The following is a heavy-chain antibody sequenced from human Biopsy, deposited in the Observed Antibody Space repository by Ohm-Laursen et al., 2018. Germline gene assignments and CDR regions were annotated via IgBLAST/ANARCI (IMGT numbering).Heavy chain of an antibody. Sequence: SETLSLTCTVSGGSITSYYRSWIRRPPGKGLEWIGYIYYSGSTNYNPSLKSRVTISEDRSKNQFSLKVKSVTAAHTAVYYCATSLPSHWGSAALENGGQGILVTVSS. V-gene: IGHV4-59*12. CDR3: ATSLPSHWGSAALEN. CDR2: IYYSGST. J-gene: IGHJ4*02. D-gene: IGHD6-6*01. CDR1: GGSITSYY.